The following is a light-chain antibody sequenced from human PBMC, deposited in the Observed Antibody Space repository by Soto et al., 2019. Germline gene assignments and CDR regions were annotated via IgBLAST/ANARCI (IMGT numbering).Light chain of an antibody. CDR3: AVWDDSLNAWV. CDR2: SND. Sequence: QSVLTQPPSASGTPGQRVTISCSGSGSNIGSHTVSWYQQLPGTAPNLLIYSNDQRPSGVPDRFSASKSGTSAFLAISGLQSEDEADYDCAVWDDSLNAWVFGGGTKVTVL. CDR1: GSNIGSHT. V-gene: IGLV1-44*01. J-gene: IGLJ3*02.